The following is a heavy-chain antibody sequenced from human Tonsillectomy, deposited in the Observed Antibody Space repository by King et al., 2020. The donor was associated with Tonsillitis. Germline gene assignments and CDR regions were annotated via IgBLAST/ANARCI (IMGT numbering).Heavy chain of an antibody. J-gene: IGHJ6*02. CDR2: ISGSGDTT. D-gene: IGHD5-18*01. Sequence: VQLVESGGGLVQPGGSLRLSCAASGFTFSTYAMSWVRQAPGKGLEWVSVISGSGDTTYYADSVKGRFTLSRDNSKNTLYLQMNSLRVEDTAVYYCANDGRWSAMVDYYGLDVWGQGTTVTVSS. CDR3: ANDGRWSAMVDYYGLDV. CDR1: GFTFSTYA. V-gene: IGHV3-23*04.